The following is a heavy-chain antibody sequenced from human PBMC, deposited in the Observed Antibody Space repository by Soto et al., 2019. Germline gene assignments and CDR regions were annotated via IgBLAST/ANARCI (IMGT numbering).Heavy chain of an antibody. D-gene: IGHD2-21*01. CDR1: GFTFSSYG. CDR3: AKVWVEMSTNDAFDI. J-gene: IGHJ3*02. CDR2: ISYDGGSQ. Sequence: QVELVESGGGVVHPGTSLRLSCAASGFTFSSYGLHWVRQAPGKGLEWVAGISYDGGSQYYADSVKGRFTISRDDSKNTLYLQTNSPRTEDTAVYPCAKVWVEMSTNDAFDIWGQGTMVTVS. V-gene: IGHV3-30*18.